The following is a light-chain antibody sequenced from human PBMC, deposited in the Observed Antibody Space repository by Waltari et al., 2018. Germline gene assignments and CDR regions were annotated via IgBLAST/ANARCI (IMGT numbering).Light chain of an antibody. Sequence: EILMTQSPVALSVSSGERATLSCRTSQNVSANLAWDQQRPGQAPALLIYRVSIRAPGVPDRFSGGGSATQFTLTINSLQSSDSAVYYCQQYMNWPPGYTFGQGTKGEIK. CDR1: QNVSAN. CDR2: RVS. CDR3: QQYMNWPPGYT. V-gene: IGKV3-15*01. J-gene: IGKJ2*01.